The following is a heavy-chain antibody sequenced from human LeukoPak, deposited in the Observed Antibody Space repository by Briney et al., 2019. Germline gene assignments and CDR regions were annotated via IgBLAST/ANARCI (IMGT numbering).Heavy chain of an antibody. Sequence: ASVRVSCKASGYTFSNYGFNWVRQATGQGLEWMGWMSPNNGKTGYAQNFQGRVTMTRDTSISTAYMELRRLRIEDTAVYYCARGPPESSSSDSWGQGTLVTVSS. CDR1: GYTFSNYG. V-gene: IGHV1-8*01. D-gene: IGHD6-13*01. CDR2: MSPNNGKT. CDR3: ARGPPESSSSDS. J-gene: IGHJ4*02.